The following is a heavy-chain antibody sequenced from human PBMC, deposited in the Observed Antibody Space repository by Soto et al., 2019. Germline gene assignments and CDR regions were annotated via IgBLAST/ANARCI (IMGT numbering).Heavy chain of an antibody. CDR1: GASISNYH. J-gene: IGHJ5*02. Sequence: SETLSLTCTVSGASISNYHWTWVRQPPGNGLEWIGDIYYSGSTNYHPSLKSRVTISVDTSKNQFSLKLSSVTATDTAVYYCARLAKQGKPFDPWGQGTLVTVSS. CDR2: IYYSGST. D-gene: IGHD7-27*01. CDR3: ARLAKQGKPFDP. V-gene: IGHV4-59*01.